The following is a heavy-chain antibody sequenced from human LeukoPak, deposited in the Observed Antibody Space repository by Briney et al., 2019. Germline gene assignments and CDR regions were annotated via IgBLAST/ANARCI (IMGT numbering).Heavy chain of an antibody. CDR3: ARGDGYNFDY. CDR2: ISSSSSYI. J-gene: IGHJ4*02. D-gene: IGHD5-24*01. V-gene: IGHV3-21*01. Sequence: GGSLRLSCAASGFTFSNHGMDWVRQAPGKGLEWVSSISSSSSYIYYADSVKGRFTISRDNAKNSLYLQMNSLRAEDTAVYYCARGDGYNFDYWGQGTLVTVSS. CDR1: GFTFSNHG.